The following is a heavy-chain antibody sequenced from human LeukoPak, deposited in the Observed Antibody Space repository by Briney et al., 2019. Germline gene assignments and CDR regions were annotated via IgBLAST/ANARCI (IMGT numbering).Heavy chain of an antibody. CDR3: ARGGYGSGPFDY. Sequence: GGSLRLSCAASGFTVSSNYMSWVRQAPGKGLEWVSVIYSGGSTYYAGSEKGRFTISRDKSNNTLYLQMNSLRAEDTAVYYCARGGYGSGPFDYWGQRTLVTVSS. CDR2: IYSGGST. CDR1: GFTVSSNY. V-gene: IGHV3-66*01. D-gene: IGHD3-10*01. J-gene: IGHJ4*02.